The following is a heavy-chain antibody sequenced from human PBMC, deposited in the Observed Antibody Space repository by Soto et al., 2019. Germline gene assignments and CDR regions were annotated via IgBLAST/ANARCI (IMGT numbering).Heavy chain of an antibody. J-gene: IGHJ6*02. CDR1: GFTFSSYA. CDR2: ISYDGSNK. Sequence: QVQLVESGGGVVQPGRSLRLSCAASGFTFSSYAMHWVRQAPGKGLEWVAVISYDGSNKYYADSVKGRFTISRDNSKNTLYLQMNSLRAEDTAVYYCARDRNSYGDVVFYGMDVWGQGTTVTVSS. CDR3: ARDRNSYGDVVFYGMDV. V-gene: IGHV3-30-3*01. D-gene: IGHD5-18*01.